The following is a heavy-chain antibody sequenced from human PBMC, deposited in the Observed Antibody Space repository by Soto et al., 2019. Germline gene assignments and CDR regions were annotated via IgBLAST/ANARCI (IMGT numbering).Heavy chain of an antibody. V-gene: IGHV3-64D*08. Sequence: GESLKISCSASGFTFSSYAMHWVRQAPGKGLEYVSAISSNGGSTYYADSVKGRFTISRDNSKNTLYLQMSSLRAEDTAVYYCVKVSGYDSWYYGMDVWGQGTTVTVSS. CDR2: ISSNGGST. CDR3: VKVSGYDSWYYGMDV. D-gene: IGHD5-12*01. J-gene: IGHJ6*02. CDR1: GFTFSSYA.